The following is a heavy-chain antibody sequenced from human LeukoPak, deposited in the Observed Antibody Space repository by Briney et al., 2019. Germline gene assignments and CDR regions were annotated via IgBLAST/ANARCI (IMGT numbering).Heavy chain of an antibody. D-gene: IGHD1-26*01. CDR3: ARDPYSGSYGPYYYYYMDV. J-gene: IGHJ6*03. CDR1: GFSFSNYN. V-gene: IGHV3-21*06. CDR2: ITSSSSYI. Sequence: KSGGSLRLSCAASGFSFSNYNMNWVRQAPGKGPEWVSSITSSSSYIYYADSVKGRFTISRDNAKNSLYLQMDSLRVEDTAVYYCARDPYSGSYGPYYYYYMDVWGKGTTVTISS.